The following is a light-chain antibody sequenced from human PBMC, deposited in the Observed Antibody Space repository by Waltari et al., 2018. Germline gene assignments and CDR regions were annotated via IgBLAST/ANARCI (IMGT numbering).Light chain of an antibody. CDR3: LLYYGGAYV. CDR1: TAPVTTGYY. Sequence: QTVVTQEPSLTVSPGGTVTPTCASRTAPVTTGYYPNWFQQKPGQAPRALIYSTSNKYSWTPARFSGSLLGGKAALTLSGVQPEDEAEYYCLLYYGGAYVFGTGTKVTVL. V-gene: IGLV7-43*01. J-gene: IGLJ1*01. CDR2: STS.